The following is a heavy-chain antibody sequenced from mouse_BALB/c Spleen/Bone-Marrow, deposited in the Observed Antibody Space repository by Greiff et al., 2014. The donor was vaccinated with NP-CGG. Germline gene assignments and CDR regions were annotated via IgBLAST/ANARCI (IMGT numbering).Heavy chain of an antibody. CDR2: INPGSGGS. Sequence: VQLQQSGAELVRPGTSVKVSCKASGYAFTNYLIEWVKQRPGQGLEWIGVINPGSGGSNNNEKFKGKATLTADKSSSTAYMQLSSLTSDDSAVYFCARSTTVKDYFDYWGRGTTLTVSS. D-gene: IGHD1-1*01. CDR3: ARSTTVKDYFDY. V-gene: IGHV1-54*01. CDR1: GYAFTNYL. J-gene: IGHJ2*01.